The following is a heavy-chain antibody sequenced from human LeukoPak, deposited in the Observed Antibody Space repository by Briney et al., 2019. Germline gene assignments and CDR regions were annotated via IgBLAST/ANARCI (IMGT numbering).Heavy chain of an antibody. J-gene: IGHJ4*02. V-gene: IGHV4-59*01. CDR3: ARARWGYDSSGYLGANYYFDY. Sequence: SETLSLTCTVSGGSLSSYYWSWVRQPPGKGLEWVEYIHYSGSTNYNPPLVSRVTISVGTSKNQSSLKLSSVADADTAVYYCARARWGYDSSGYLGANYYFDYWGQGTLVTVSS. CDR1: GGSLSSYY. D-gene: IGHD3-22*01. CDR2: IHYSGST.